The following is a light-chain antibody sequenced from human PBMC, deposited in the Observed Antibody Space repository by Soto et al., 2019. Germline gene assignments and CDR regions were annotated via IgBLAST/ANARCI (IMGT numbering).Light chain of an antibody. Sequence: DIVMTQSPDSLAVSLGERATINCKSSQSVLYSSNNKNYLAWYQQKPGQPPKLLIYWASTRESGVPDRCSGSQSCTDFTPTISSLQAEDVAVYYCQQYYSTPPAFGQGTKVEIK. V-gene: IGKV4-1*01. CDR3: QQYYSTPPA. J-gene: IGKJ1*01. CDR2: WAS. CDR1: QSVLYSSNNKNY.